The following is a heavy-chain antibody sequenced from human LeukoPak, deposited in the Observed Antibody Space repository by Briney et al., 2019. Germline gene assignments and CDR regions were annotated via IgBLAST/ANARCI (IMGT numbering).Heavy chain of an antibody. J-gene: IGHJ4*02. Sequence: SETLSLTCAVSGYSISSGYYWGWIRQPPGKGLEWIGSISQSGSTYYNPSLKGRVIISLDTSKNQFSLKLSSVTATDTAVHYCARVDGWGVVGTTGRFDYWGQGTLVTVSS. D-gene: IGHD3-10*01. CDR2: ISQSGST. CDR1: GYSISSGYY. V-gene: IGHV4-38-2*01. CDR3: ARVDGWGVVGTTGRFDY.